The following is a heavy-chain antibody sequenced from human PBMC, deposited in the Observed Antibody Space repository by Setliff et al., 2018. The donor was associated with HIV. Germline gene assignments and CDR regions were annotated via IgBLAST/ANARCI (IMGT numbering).Heavy chain of an antibody. CDR3: ARGVGSSWFEN. CDR2: ISAGKGEA. J-gene: IGHJ5*02. V-gene: IGHV1-3*03. Sequence: GASVKVSCKASGYTFTANTIHWVRQAPGQRLEWMGCISAGKGEATYSQESQGRVTFTRDTSATTAYMELSSLISEDTAVYYCARGVGSSWFENWGQGTPVTVSS. D-gene: IGHD6-13*01. CDR1: GYTFTANT.